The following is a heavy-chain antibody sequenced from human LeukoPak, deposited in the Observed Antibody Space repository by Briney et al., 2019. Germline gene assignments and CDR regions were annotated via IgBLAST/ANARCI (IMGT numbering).Heavy chain of an antibody. CDR2: ISSSGSTI. CDR1: GFTFSDYY. Sequence: GGSLRLSCAASGFTFSDYYMSWIRQAPGKGLEWVSYISSSGSTIYYADSVKGRFTISRDNAKNSLYLQMNSLRAEDTAVYYCATMRRGGYCSGGSCLADSDYWGQGTLVTVSS. CDR3: ATMRRGGYCSGGSCLADSDY. V-gene: IGHV3-11*01. J-gene: IGHJ4*02. D-gene: IGHD2-15*01.